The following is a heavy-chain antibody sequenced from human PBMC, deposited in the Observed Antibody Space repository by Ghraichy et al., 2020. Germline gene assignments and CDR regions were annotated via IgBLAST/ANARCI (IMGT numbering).Heavy chain of an antibody. V-gene: IGHV3-30*18. CDR2: ISYDGNYI. CDR3: AKEYSSHSWYFDF. CDR1: GFTFSSSG. D-gene: IGHD6-13*01. J-gene: IGHJ2*01. Sequence: LSLTCAASGFTFSSSGIHWVRQAPGKGLEWVAVISYDGNYIFYADSVKGRFTISRDNSKNTLYLQMNSLRAEDSAMYYCAKEYSSHSWYFDFWGRGTLVTVSS.